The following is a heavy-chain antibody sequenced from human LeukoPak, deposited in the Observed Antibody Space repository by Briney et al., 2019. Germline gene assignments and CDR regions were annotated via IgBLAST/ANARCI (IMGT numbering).Heavy chain of an antibody. Sequence: GSLRLSCCAPGFPLCRYAHSWVRPAPGKGLEWVSAISGSGGSTYYADSVKGRFTISRDNSKNTLYLQMNSLRAEDTAVYYCAKGIVAAINSDYYYGMDVWGQGTTVTVSS. CDR2: ISGSGGST. D-gene: IGHD5-12*01. J-gene: IGHJ6*02. CDR1: GFPLCRYA. V-gene: IGHV3-23*01. CDR3: AKGIVAAINSDYYYGMDV.